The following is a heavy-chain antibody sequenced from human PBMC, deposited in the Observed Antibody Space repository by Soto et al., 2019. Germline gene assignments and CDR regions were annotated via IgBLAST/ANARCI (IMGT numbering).Heavy chain of an antibody. CDR1: GGSISSSSYY. V-gene: IGHV4-39*01. Sequence: QLQLQESGPGLVKPSETLSLTCTVSGGSISSSSYYWGWIRQPPGKGLEWIGSIYYSGSTYYNPSLKSRVTISVDTSKNQFSLKLSSVTAADTAVYYCARSRAVAGRAGGRYFDYWGQGTLVTVSS. CDR3: ARSRAVAGRAGGRYFDY. CDR2: IYYSGST. J-gene: IGHJ4*02. D-gene: IGHD6-19*01.